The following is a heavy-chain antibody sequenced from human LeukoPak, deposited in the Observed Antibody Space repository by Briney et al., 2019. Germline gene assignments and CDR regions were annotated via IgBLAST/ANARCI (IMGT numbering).Heavy chain of an antibody. J-gene: IGHJ4*02. CDR3: ASGIWLFDY. V-gene: IGHV3-30-3*01. CDR1: GFTFSSYA. Sequence: GGSLRLSCAASGFTFSSYAMHWVRQAPGKGLEWVAVISYDGSNKYYADSVKGRFTISRDNSKNTLYLQMNSLRAEDTAVYYCASGIWLFDYWGQGTLVTVSS. CDR2: ISYDGSNK. D-gene: IGHD3-9*01.